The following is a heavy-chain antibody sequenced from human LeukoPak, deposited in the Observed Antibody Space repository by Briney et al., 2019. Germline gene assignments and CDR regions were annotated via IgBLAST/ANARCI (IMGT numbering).Heavy chain of an antibody. V-gene: IGHV3-64*04. Sequence: GGSLRLSCSASGFTFSSNAMHWVRQAPGKGLEYVSAISSNGGSTYYADSVEGRFTISRDDSKNTLYLQMISLRAEDTAMYYCARGTAVTHGYFEYWGQGTLVTVSS. CDR1: GFTFSSNA. D-gene: IGHD4-17*01. CDR3: ARGTAVTHGYFEY. J-gene: IGHJ4*02. CDR2: ISSNGGST.